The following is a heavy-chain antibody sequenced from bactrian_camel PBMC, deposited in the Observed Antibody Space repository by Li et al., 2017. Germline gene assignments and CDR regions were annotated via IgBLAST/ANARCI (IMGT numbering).Heavy chain of an antibody. V-gene: IGHV3S42*01. D-gene: IGHD6*01. CDR2: NIYDSGRT. Sequence: VQLVESGGGSVQAGGSLRLSCTASGYTYSSYCMGWFRQAPGKGREGVANIYDSGRTRYVDSVKGRFTISQDNAKKTLYLQLSSLKTEDTAMYYCVDSAPTYGGVWDAPSGYWGQGTQV. J-gene: IGHJ6*01. CDR1: GYTYSSYC. CDR3: VDSAPTYGGVWDAPSGY.